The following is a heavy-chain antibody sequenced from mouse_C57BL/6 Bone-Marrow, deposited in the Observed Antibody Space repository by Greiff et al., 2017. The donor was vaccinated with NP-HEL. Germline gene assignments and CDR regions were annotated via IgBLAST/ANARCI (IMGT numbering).Heavy chain of an antibody. D-gene: IGHD1-1*01. CDR1: GFSLTSYG. J-gene: IGHJ3*01. CDR3: ARDYYGSSPAY. V-gene: IGHV2-2*01. Sequence: VMLVESGPGLVQPSQSLSITCTVSGFSLTSYGVHWVRQSPGKGLEWLGVIWSGGSTDYNAAFISRLSISKDNSKSQVFFKMNSLQADDTAIYYCARDYYGSSPAYWGQGTLVTVSA. CDR2: IWSGGST.